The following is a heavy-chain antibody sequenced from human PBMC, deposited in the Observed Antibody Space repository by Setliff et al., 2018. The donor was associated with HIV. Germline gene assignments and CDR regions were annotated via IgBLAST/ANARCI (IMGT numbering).Heavy chain of an antibody. CDR2: IIPIFGIA. Sequence: SVKVSCKASGGTFRKYAISWVRQAPGQGLEWMGRIIPIFGIANYAQKFQGRVTITADKSTSTAYMELSSLRSEDTAVYYCARSSGWYQGDFDYWGQGTLVTVSS. D-gene: IGHD6-19*01. V-gene: IGHV1-69*04. CDR3: ARSSGWYQGDFDY. CDR1: GGTFRKYA. J-gene: IGHJ4*02.